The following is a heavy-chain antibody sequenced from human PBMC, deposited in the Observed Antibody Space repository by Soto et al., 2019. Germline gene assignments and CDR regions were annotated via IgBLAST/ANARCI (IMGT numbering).Heavy chain of an antibody. J-gene: IGHJ5*02. CDR1: GGTFSRNP. Sequence: QVQLVQSGAEVKKPGSSVKVSCKASGGTFSRNPIGWVRQAPGQGLEWMGGIIPYLGTSNDAQKFQGRITMTAHESTTTAYMELSSLTSEDTAVYYCTRDRGFLEWSFQFDPWGQGTLVTVSS. CDR2: IIPYLGTS. CDR3: TRDRGFLEWSFQFDP. V-gene: IGHV1-69*01. D-gene: IGHD3-3*01.